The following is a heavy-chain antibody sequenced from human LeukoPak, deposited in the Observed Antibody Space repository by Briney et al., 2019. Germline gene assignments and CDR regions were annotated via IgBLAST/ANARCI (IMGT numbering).Heavy chain of an antibody. D-gene: IGHD6-13*01. CDR1: GFTFSSYG. Sequence: GGSLRLSCAASGFTFSSYGMHWVRQAPGKGLEWVAFIRYDGSNKYYADSVKGRFTISRDNSKNTLYLQMNSLRAEDTAVYYCAKMLVAAATPDLDYWGQGTLVTVSS. CDR3: AKMLVAAATPDLDY. V-gene: IGHV3-30*02. CDR2: IRYDGSNK. J-gene: IGHJ4*02.